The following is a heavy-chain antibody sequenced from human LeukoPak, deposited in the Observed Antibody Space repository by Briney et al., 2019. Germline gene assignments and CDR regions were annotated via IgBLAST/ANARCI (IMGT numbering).Heavy chain of an antibody. CDR1: GFTFSSYA. D-gene: IGHD6-13*01. CDR3: ASLNGYSSSWYFTDYYGMDV. Sequence: QPGGSLRLSCAASGFTFSSYAMHWVRQAPGKGLEWVSVISGSGGTTYYADSVKGRFTTSRDNAKNSLYLQMNSLRAEDTAVYYCASLNGYSSSWYFTDYYGMDVWGQGTTVTVSS. V-gene: IGHV3-23*01. J-gene: IGHJ6*02. CDR2: ISGSGGTT.